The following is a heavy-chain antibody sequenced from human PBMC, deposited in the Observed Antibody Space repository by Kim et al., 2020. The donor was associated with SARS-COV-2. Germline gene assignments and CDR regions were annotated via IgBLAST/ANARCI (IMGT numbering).Heavy chain of an antibody. V-gene: IGHV3-23*01. Sequence: GGSLRLSCAASGFTFSSYAMSWVRQAPGKGLEWVSAISGSGGSTYYADSVKGRFTISRDNSKNTLYLQMNSLRAEDTAVYYCAKDQWGSGSFRSIDYCGQGALVTVSS. CDR3: AKDQWGSGSFRSIDY. CDR1: GFTFSSYA. D-gene: IGHD3-10*01. J-gene: IGHJ4*02. CDR2: ISGSGGST.